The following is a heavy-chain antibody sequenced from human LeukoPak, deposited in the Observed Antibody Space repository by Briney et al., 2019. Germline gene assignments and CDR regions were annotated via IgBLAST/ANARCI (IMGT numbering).Heavy chain of an antibody. CDR2: VYYSGST. Sequence: TSETLSLTCTVSGGSISSGGYYWSWIRQHPGKGLEWIGYVYYSGSTYYNPSLKSRVTISVDTSKNQFSLKLSSVTAADTAVYYCARAFSGIAAADYRGQGTLVTVSS. V-gene: IGHV4-31*03. CDR1: GGSISSGGYY. D-gene: IGHD6-13*01. J-gene: IGHJ4*02. CDR3: ARAFSGIAAADY.